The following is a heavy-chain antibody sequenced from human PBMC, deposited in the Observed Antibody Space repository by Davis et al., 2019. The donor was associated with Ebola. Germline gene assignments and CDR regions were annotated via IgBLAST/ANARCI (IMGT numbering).Heavy chain of an antibody. V-gene: IGHV4-39*07. CDR1: GGSVSSGSYY. CDR3: ARIKMTTVIDYGMDV. D-gene: IGHD4-11*01. CDR2: INHSGST. Sequence: SETLSLTCTVSGGSVSSGSYYWSWIRQPPGKGLEWIGEINHSGSTNYNPSLKSRVTISVDTSKNQFSLKLSSVTAADTAVYYCARIKMTTVIDYGMDVWGQGTTVTVSS. J-gene: IGHJ6*02.